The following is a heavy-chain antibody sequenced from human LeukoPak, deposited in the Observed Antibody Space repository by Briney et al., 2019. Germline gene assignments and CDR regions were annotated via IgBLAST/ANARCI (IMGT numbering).Heavy chain of an antibody. D-gene: IGHD2-2*01. CDR3: ARESEGGAGTSCPDY. Sequence: GGSLRLSCAASGFIFSSDDMHWVRQAPGKGLEWVAGIQSNGRNKYYVDSVKGRFAISRDNSKSTLYLQVNSLRVEDTALYYCARESEGGAGTSCPDYWGQGTLVTVSS. CDR1: GFIFSSDD. V-gene: IGHV3-33*05. CDR2: IQSNGRNK. J-gene: IGHJ4*02.